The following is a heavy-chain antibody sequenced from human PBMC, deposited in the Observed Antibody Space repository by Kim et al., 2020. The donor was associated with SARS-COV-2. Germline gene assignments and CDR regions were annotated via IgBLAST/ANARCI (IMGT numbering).Heavy chain of an antibody. V-gene: IGHV1-3*01. J-gene: IGHJ4*02. D-gene: IGHD2-15*01. CDR2: GNT. CDR3: ARVMSGRDY. Sequence: GNTKYSQKFQGRVTITRDTSASTAYMELSSLRSEDTAVYYCARVMSGRDYWGQGTLVTVSS.